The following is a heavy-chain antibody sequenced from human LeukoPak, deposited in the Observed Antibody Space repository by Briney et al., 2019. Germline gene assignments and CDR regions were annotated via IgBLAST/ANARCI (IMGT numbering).Heavy chain of an antibody. CDR3: ARGTYYYDSSGYYYEKFDY. CDR2: IIPIFGTA. CDR1: GGTFSSYA. V-gene: IGHV1-69*13. Sequence: SVKVSCKASGGTFSSYAISWVRQAPGQGLEWMGGIIPIFGTANYAQKFQGRVTITADESTSTAYMELSSLRSEDTAVYYCARGTYYYDSSGYYYEKFDYWGQGTLVTVSS. D-gene: IGHD3-22*01. J-gene: IGHJ4*02.